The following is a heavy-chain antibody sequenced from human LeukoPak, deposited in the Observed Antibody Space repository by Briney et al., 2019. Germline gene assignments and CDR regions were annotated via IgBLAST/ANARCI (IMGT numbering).Heavy chain of an antibody. J-gene: IGHJ4*02. V-gene: IGHV4-38-2*01. CDR3: ARIYSGKGEIDY. CDR2: IYHSGST. Sequence: SETLSLTCAVSGYSISSGYYWGWIRQPPGKGLEWIGSIYHSGSTYYNPSLKSRVTISVDTSKNQFSLKLSSVTAADTAVYCCARIYSGKGEIDYWGQGTLVTVSS. CDR1: GYSISSGYY. D-gene: IGHD1-26*01.